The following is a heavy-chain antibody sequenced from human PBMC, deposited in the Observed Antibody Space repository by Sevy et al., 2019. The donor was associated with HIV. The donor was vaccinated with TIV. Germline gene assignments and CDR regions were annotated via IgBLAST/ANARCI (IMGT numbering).Heavy chain of an antibody. D-gene: IGHD3-16*02. J-gene: IGHJ6*02. Sequence: GGSLRLSCAASGFTFNNYGMHWVRQAPGKGLEWVAVISYDGSNKYYVDSVKGRFTMSRDNSKNIYLRMNSLRAEDTAVYFCAKAVYRDNYYYSGMDVWGQGTTVTVSS. CDR1: GFTFNNYG. CDR2: ISYDGSNK. CDR3: AKAVYRDNYYYSGMDV. V-gene: IGHV3-30*18.